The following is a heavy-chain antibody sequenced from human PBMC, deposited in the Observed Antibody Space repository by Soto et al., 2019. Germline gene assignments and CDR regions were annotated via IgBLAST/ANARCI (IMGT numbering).Heavy chain of an antibody. V-gene: IGHV1-2*02. Sequence: GASVKGSFKASGYTFTGYYMHWLRQAPGQGLEWMGWINPNSGGTIYAQKFQGRVTMTRDTSISTAYMELSRLGSDDTAVYYCAKDSYYDILTGYSRNAFDIWGQGTMVTVSS. CDR3: AKDSYYDILTGYSRNAFDI. CDR1: GYTFTGYY. CDR2: INPNSGGT. J-gene: IGHJ3*02. D-gene: IGHD3-9*01.